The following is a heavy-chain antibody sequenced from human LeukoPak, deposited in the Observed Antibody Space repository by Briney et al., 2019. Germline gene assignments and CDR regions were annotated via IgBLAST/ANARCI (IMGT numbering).Heavy chain of an antibody. D-gene: IGHD3-3*01. Sequence: ASVNVSCKASGYTFTSYAMHWVRQAPGQRLEWMGWINAGNGNTKYSQKFQGRVTITRDTSASTAYMELSSLRSEDTAVYYCARDLSITIFGVVIMGWFDPWGQGTLVTVSS. CDR2: INAGNGNT. CDR3: ARDLSITIFGVVIMGWFDP. V-gene: IGHV1-3*01. CDR1: GYTFTSYA. J-gene: IGHJ5*02.